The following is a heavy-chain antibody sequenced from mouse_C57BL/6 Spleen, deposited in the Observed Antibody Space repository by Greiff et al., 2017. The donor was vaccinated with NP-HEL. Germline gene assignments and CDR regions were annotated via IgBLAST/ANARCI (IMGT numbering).Heavy chain of an antibody. CDR1: GYTFTSYW. J-gene: IGHJ4*01. Sequence: QVQLQQPGAELVKPGASVKLSCKASGYTFTSYWMHWVKQRPGQGLEWIGMIHPNSGSTNYNEKFKSKATLTVDKSSSTAYMQRSSLTSEDSAVYYCARSGYDYDGYAMDYWGQGTSVTVSS. V-gene: IGHV1-64*01. CDR3: ARSGYDYDGYAMDY. CDR2: IHPNSGST. D-gene: IGHD2-4*01.